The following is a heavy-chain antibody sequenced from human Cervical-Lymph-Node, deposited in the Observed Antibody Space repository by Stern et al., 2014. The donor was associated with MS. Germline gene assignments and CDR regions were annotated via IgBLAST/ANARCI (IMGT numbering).Heavy chain of an antibody. Sequence: QVQLQESGPGLVKPSQTLSLTCTVSGDSITSGGHYWSWIRQHPGKGLEWIGYLSNSGATFYNPSLKGRVTISLDTLKSQFSLQLSSVTAADTAIYYCASRWSGTYYGQNWFDPWGQGILVTVST. J-gene: IGHJ5*02. D-gene: IGHD1-26*01. CDR3: ASRWSGTYYGQNWFDP. V-gene: IGHV4-31*03. CDR1: GDSITSGGHY. CDR2: LSNSGAT.